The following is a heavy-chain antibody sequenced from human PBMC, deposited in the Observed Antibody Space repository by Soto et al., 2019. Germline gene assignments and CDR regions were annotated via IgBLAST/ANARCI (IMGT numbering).Heavy chain of an antibody. CDR1: GGSVSNSNYY. CDR2: VYYRGRS. J-gene: IGHJ4*02. CDR3: VSQRTSVLSQAYFDY. Sequence: LSLTCTVSGGSVSNSNYYWGWIRQSPGKGLEWIGSVYYRGRSYSKSSVKSRITISVDTSKNQFSLNLNSVTASDTAVYFCVSQRTSVLSQAYFDYWGPGALVTVSS. D-gene: IGHD2-8*01. V-gene: IGHV4-39*01.